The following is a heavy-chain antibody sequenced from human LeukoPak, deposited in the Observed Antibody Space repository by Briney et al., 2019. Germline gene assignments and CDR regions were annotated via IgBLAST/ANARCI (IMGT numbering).Heavy chain of an antibody. CDR3: AGGSIAAGWWFDP. V-gene: IGHV4-59*01. CDR2: IYYSGST. Sequence: SETLSLTCTVSGGSISSYYWSWIRQPPGKGLEWIGYIYYSGSTNYNPSLKSRVTISVDTSKNQFSLKLSSMTAADTAVYYCAGGSIAAGWWFDPWGQGTMVTV. CDR1: GGSISSYY. D-gene: IGHD6-6*01. J-gene: IGHJ5*02.